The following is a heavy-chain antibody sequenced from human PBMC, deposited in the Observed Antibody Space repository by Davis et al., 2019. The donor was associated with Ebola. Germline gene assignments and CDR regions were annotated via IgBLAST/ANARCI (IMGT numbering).Heavy chain of an antibody. Sequence: MPSETLSLTCTVSGGSISSSSYYWGWIRQPPGKGLEWIGSIYYSGSTYYNPSLKSRATISVDTSKNQFSLKLSSVTAADTAVYYCARLGWELHYWGQGTLVTVSS. V-gene: IGHV4-39*01. CDR1: GGSISSSSYY. D-gene: IGHD1-26*01. CDR2: IYYSGST. J-gene: IGHJ4*02. CDR3: ARLGWELHY.